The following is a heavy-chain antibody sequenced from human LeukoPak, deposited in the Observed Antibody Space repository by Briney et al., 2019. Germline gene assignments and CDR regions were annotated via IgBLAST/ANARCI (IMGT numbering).Heavy chain of an antibody. D-gene: IGHD2-2*01. Sequence: SETLSLTCAVSGYSISGGYYWSWIRQPPGKGLEWIGYIYYSGSTNYNPSLKSRVTISVDTSKNQFSLKLSSVTAADTAVYYCASDPYCSSTSCYRPVWGQGTLVTVSS. J-gene: IGHJ4*02. CDR3: ASDPYCSSTSCYRPV. V-gene: IGHV4-61*08. CDR1: GYSISGGYY. CDR2: IYYSGST.